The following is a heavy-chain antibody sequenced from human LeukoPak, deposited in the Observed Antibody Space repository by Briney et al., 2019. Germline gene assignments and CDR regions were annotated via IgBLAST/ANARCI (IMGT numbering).Heavy chain of an antibody. CDR2: ISSNGGST. D-gene: IGHD1-26*01. J-gene: IGHJ5*02. CDR1: GFAFSSYA. V-gene: IGHV3-64*01. Sequence: PGGSLRLPCAASGFAFSSYAMHWVRQAPGKGLEYVSAISSNGGSTYYANSVKGRFTISRDNSKSTLYLQMGSLRADDMAVYYCAREISPGNWFDPWGQGTLVTVSS. CDR3: AREISPGNWFDP.